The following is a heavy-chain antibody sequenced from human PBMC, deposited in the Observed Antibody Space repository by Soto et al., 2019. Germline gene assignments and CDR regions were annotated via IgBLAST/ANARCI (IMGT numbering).Heavy chain of an antibody. J-gene: IGHJ6*02. Sequence: ASVKVSCKASGYTFTSYGISWVRQAPAQGLEWMGWLNPNSGGTNYVQKFQGWVTMTRDTSISTTYMELSRLRSDDTAVYYCASTLPTLWSGYYYYYYYCMDVWGQGTTVTVSS. CDR3: ASTLPTLWSGYYYYYYYCMDV. CDR2: LNPNSGGT. V-gene: IGHV1-2*04. D-gene: IGHD3-3*01. CDR1: GYTFTSYG.